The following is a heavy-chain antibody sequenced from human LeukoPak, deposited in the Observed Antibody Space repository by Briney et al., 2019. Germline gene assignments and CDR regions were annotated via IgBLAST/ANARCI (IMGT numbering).Heavy chain of an antibody. CDR3: ARTPWDFWSNSMDV. V-gene: IGHV3-7*01. D-gene: IGHD3-3*01. J-gene: IGHJ6*04. Sequence: GGSLRLSCAASGFTISNYWMSWVRQAPGKGMEWVANIKQDGSDKYYVGSVKGRFTISRDNAKNSLYLQMNSLRAEDTAVYYCARTPWDFWSNSMDVWGKGTTVTVS. CDR1: GFTISNYW. CDR2: IKQDGSDK.